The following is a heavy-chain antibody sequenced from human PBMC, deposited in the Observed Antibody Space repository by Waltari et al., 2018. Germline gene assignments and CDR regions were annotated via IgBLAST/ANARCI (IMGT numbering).Heavy chain of an antibody. D-gene: IGHD2-15*01. V-gene: IGHV4-34*01. CDR2: INHSGST. CDR3: ARGEGYCSGGSCYPSDY. CDR1: GGSFSGYY. J-gene: IGHJ4*02. Sequence: QVQLQQWGAGLLKPSETLSLTCAVYGGSFSGYYWSWIRPPPGKGLEWIGEINHSGSTNYNPSLKSRVTISVDTSKNQFSLKLSSVTAADTAVYYCARGEGYCSGGSCYPSDYWGQGTLVTVSS.